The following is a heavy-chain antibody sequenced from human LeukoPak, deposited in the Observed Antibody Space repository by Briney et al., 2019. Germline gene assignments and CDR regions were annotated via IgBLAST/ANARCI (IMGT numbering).Heavy chain of an antibody. CDR1: GFTFSSYA. V-gene: IGHV3-23*01. D-gene: IGHD3-10*01. Sequence: GGSLRLSCAASGFTFSSYAMSWVRQAPGKGLEWVSAISGSGGSTYYADSVKGRFTISRDNAKNSLYLQMNSLRAEDTAVYYCARTVRGPAADLDYWGQGTLVTVSS. CDR3: ARTVRGPAADLDY. J-gene: IGHJ4*02. CDR2: ISGSGGST.